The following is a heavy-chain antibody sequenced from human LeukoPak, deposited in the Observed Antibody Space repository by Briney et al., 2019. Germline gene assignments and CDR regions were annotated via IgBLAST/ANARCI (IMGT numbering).Heavy chain of an antibody. J-gene: IGHJ4*02. Sequence: GGSLRLSCAASGFTFSSYSMNWVRQAPGKGLEWVSSISSSSSYIYYADSVKGRFTTSRDNAKNSLYLQMNSLRAEDTAVYYCARDKRDRSPDYWGQGTLVTVSS. V-gene: IGHV3-21*01. CDR3: ARDKRDRSPDY. CDR2: ISSSSSYI. CDR1: GFTFSSYS.